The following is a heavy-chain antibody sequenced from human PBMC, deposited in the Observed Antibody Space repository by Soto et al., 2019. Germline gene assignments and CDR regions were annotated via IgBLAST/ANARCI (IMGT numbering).Heavy chain of an antibody. CDR1: GDSVSSGDYY. V-gene: IGHV4-61*08. Sequence: SETLSLTCSVSGDSVSSGDYYWSWIRQPPGKGLEWIGYIYYSGSTNYNPSLKSRVTISVDTSKNQFSLKLSSVTAADTAVYYCARVMITFGGVLNWFDPWGQGTLVTVSS. D-gene: IGHD3-16*01. CDR2: IYYSGST. J-gene: IGHJ5*02. CDR3: ARVMITFGGVLNWFDP.